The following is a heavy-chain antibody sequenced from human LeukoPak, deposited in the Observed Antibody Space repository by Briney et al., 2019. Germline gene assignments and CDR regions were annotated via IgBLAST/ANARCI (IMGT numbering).Heavy chain of an antibody. CDR3: ARQPLHVDVDYFFDY. Sequence: SETLSLTCTVSGGSISSSSYSWSWVRQPPGKGLEWIGYIYYSGSTNYNPSLKSRVTISVDTSKDQFSLKLTSVTAADTAVYYCARQPLHVDVDYFFDYWGQGTLVTVSS. D-gene: IGHD6-25*01. CDR2: IYYSGST. V-gene: IGHV4-61*05. J-gene: IGHJ4*02. CDR1: GGSISSSSYS.